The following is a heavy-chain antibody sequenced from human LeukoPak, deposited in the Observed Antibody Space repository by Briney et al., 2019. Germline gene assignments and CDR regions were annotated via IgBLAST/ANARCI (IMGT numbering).Heavy chain of an antibody. CDR3: ARRPALTYYYDSSGYPTSYYFDY. J-gene: IGHJ4*02. CDR1: GDSIVRGDYY. D-gene: IGHD3-22*01. CDR2: VHHSGVT. V-gene: IGHV4-31*03. Sequence: PSETLSLTCTVSGDSIVRGDYYWSWLRQHPGKGLEWIGYVHHSGVTRYSSSLKSRVDLSADATKGQFSLKMISLTAADTAVYYCARRPALTYYYDSSGYPTSYYFDYWGQGTLVTVSS.